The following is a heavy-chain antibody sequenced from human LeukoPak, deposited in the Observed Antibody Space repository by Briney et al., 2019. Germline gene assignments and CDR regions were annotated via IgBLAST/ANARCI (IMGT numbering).Heavy chain of an antibody. CDR2: IKQDGNEK. D-gene: IGHD5-18*01. CDR3: ARDPPYYSYGYHYYMDV. Sequence: GGSLTLSCAASGFTFNSYWMSWVRQAPGKGLEGGANIKQDGNEKYYVDSVKGRFNIYRDNAKNSLYLQMNSLRAEDTAVYYCARDPPYYSYGYHYYMDVWGKGTTVTVSS. V-gene: IGHV3-7*01. J-gene: IGHJ6*03. CDR1: GFTFNSYW.